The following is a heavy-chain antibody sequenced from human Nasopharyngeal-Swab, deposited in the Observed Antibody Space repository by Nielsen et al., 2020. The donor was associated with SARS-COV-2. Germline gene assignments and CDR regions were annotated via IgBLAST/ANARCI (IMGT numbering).Heavy chain of an antibody. J-gene: IGHJ1*01. Sequence: RQAPGKGLEWIGYIYYSGSTYYNPSLKSRVTISVDTSKNQFSLKLSSVTAADTAVYYCARGRSGWYPGYFQHWGQGTPVTVSS. CDR2: IYYSGST. D-gene: IGHD6-19*01. CDR3: ARGRSGWYPGYFQH. V-gene: IGHV4-31*02.